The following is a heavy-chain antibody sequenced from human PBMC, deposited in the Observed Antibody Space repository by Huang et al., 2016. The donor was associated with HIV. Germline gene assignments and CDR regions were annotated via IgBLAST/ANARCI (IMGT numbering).Heavy chain of an antibody. D-gene: IGHD6-13*01. CDR2: ISYDAKTK. Sequence: QVQLVESGGGVVQPGRSLRSSCAASGFTFSSYGMHWVRQAPGKGLEWVAVISYDAKTKYYADSVKGRFSISRDNSKTTVYLQLNSLRLEDTAVYYCAKGGSAAAVLDFWGQGTLVTVSS. V-gene: IGHV3-30*18. J-gene: IGHJ4*02. CDR1: GFTFSSYG. CDR3: AKGGSAAAVLDF.